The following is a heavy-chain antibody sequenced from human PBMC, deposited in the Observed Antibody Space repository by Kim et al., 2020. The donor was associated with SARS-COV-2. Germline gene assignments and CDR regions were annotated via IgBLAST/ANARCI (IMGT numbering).Heavy chain of an antibody. J-gene: IGHJ3*02. CDR3: ARDPVGTNAFDI. V-gene: IGHV4-31*03. D-gene: IGHD6-13*01. Sequence: SETLSLTCTVSGGSISSGGYYWSWIRQHPGKGLEWIGYIYYSGSTYYNPSLKSRVTISVDTSKNQFSLKLSSVTAADTAVYYCARDPVGTNAFDIWGQGTMVTVSS. CDR2: IYYSGST. CDR1: GGSISSGGYY.